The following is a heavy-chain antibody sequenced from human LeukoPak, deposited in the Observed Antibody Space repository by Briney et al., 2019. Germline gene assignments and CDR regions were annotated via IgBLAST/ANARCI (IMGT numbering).Heavy chain of an antibody. CDR1: GFTFSSYG. J-gene: IGHJ4*02. Sequence: PGGSLRLSCAASGFTFSSYGMHWVRQAPGKGLEWVAVIWYDGSNKYYADSVKGRFTISRVNSKNTLYLQMNSLRAEDTAVYYCARGGWKQSRQQLVPDYWGQGTLVTVSS. CDR3: ARGGWKQSRQQLVPDY. D-gene: IGHD6-13*01. CDR2: IWYDGSNK. V-gene: IGHV3-33*01.